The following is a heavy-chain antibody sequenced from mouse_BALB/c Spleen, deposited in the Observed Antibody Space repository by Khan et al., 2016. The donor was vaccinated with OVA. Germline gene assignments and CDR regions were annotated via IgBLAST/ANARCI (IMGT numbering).Heavy chain of an antibody. J-gene: IGHJ4*01. Sequence: QVQLKESGPGLVAPSQSLSITCTISGFSLTDYGVHWVRQPPGKGLELLVVIWSDGSTTSNSALKSRLRIIKDNSKSQIFLKMNSLQNDDTAMYDCARQPYYQYYIMDYWGKGTSGTGSS. V-gene: IGHV2-6-1*01. CDR1: GFSLTDYG. CDR2: IWSDGST. D-gene: IGHD2-10*01. CDR3: ARQPYYQYYIMDY.